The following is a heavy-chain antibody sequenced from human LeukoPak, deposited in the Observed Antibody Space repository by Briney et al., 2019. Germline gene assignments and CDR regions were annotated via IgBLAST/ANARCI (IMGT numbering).Heavy chain of an antibody. D-gene: IGHD6-6*01. CDR2: FSYSGST. Sequence: PSGTLSLTCTVSGGSISTYYWNWIRQPPGKGLEWIGYFSYSGSTNHNPSLKGRVTISGDTSKNQFSLKLSSVTAADTAFYYCARTYSSSLVFDYWGQGTLVTVSS. V-gene: IGHV4-59*01. J-gene: IGHJ4*02. CDR1: GGSISTYY. CDR3: ARTYSSSLVFDY.